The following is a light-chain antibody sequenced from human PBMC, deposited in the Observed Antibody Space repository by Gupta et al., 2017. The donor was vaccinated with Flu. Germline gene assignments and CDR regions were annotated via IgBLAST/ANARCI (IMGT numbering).Light chain of an antibody. Sequence: EIVFTQSPATLSLSPGERATLSCRASQSVSSDLAWYQQKPGQAPRLLIYDASNRATGIPARFSGSGSGTDFTLTISSLEPEDFAVYYCQQRSNWPLYTFGQGTKLEIK. V-gene: IGKV3-11*01. CDR2: DAS. CDR1: QSVSSD. CDR3: QQRSNWPLYT. J-gene: IGKJ2*01.